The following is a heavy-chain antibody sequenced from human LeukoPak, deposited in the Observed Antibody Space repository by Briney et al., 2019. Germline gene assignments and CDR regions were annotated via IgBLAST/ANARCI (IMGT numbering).Heavy chain of an antibody. J-gene: IGHJ1*01. CDR1: GFTFSSYG. Sequence: GGTLRLSCAASGFTFSSYGMSWVRQAPGKGLEWVSTISVSGGSTYYADSVKGRFTVSRDNSKNTLYLQMNSLRGEDTAVYYCANPPRTWGQGTLATVSS. CDR2: ISVSGGST. CDR3: ANPPRT. V-gene: IGHV3-23*01.